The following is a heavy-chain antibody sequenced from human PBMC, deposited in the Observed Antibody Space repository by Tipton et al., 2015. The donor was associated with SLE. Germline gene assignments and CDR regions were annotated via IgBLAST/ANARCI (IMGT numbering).Heavy chain of an antibody. Sequence: LRLSCTVSGGSIYSGDYYWSWIRQPPGKGLEWIGYIYYSGSTYYIPSLRSRVTMSVDTSNNQFSLKLSSVTAADTALYYCAREGQHGGAFDVWGQGKMVTVSS. CDR3: AREGQHGGAFDV. J-gene: IGHJ3*01. CDR1: GGSIYSGDYY. CDR2: IYYSGST. D-gene: IGHD3-16*01. V-gene: IGHV4-30-4*08.